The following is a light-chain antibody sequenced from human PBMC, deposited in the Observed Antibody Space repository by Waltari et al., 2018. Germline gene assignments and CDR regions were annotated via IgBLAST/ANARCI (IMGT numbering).Light chain of an antibody. CDR1: QSILTW. J-gene: IGKJ4*01. V-gene: IGKV1-5*03. CDR2: KAS. CDR3: QQYNTYSPGPT. Sequence: DIQMTQSPSTLSASVGDRVTTTSRASQSILTWLAWYQQKTGKAPRLLMSKASSLQTGVPSRFSGSGSGTEFTLTISSLEPDDFATYYCQQYNTYSPGPTFGGGTKVEIK.